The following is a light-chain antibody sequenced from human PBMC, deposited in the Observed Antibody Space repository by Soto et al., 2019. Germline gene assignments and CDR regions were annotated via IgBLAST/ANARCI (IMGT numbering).Light chain of an antibody. CDR2: AVS. CDR3: QQNYITPLT. V-gene: IGKV1-39*01. J-gene: IGKJ3*01. CDR1: QTISSY. Sequence: DIAMTQSPSSLSASVGDRVTITCRASQTISSYLNWYHQKPGKAPKLLIYAVSNLQSGVPSRFSRSGSGTDFTLTISSLQPEDVATHYCQQNYITPLTFGPGTKVDIK.